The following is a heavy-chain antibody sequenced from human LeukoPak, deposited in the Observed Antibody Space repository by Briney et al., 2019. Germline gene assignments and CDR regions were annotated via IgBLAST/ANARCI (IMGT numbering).Heavy chain of an antibody. CDR2: IYSSGST. D-gene: IGHD3-16*01. Sequence: GGSLRLSCVASGFTVSSNYIGWVRQAPGKGLEWVSVIYSSGSTYYADSVKGRFTISRDNSKNTVDLQMNNLRVGDTAVYNCARGRPGYYSDYWGQGTLVTVSS. V-gene: IGHV3-66*01. J-gene: IGHJ1*01. CDR1: GFTVSSNY. CDR3: ARGRPGYYSDY.